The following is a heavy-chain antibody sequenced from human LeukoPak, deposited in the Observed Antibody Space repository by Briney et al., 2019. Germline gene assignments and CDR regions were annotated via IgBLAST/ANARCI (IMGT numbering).Heavy chain of an antibody. V-gene: IGHV3-23*01. Sequence: PGGSLRLSCAASGFTFSSYAMSWVRQAPGKGLEGFSAISGSGGSTYYADSGKGPFTISRDNSKNTLYLQMNRLKDEDTAVYYCANYYDSSGYLLFGYYFDYCGQGTLVTVSS. CDR2: ISGSGGST. D-gene: IGHD3-22*01. J-gene: IGHJ4*02. CDR1: GFTFSSYA. CDR3: ANYYDSSGYLLFGYYFDY.